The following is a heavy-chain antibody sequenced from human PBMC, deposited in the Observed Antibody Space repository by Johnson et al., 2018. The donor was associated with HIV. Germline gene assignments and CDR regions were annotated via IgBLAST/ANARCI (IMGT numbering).Heavy chain of an antibody. CDR3: ARDRVIAANNRAFDI. Sequence: VQLVESGGGLVQPGGSLRLSCAASGFTFDDYGMSWVRQVPGKGLEWVSGINWNGGSTGYADSVKGRFTISRDNAKNTLYLQMNSLRAEDTAVYYCARDRVIAANNRAFDIWGQGTMVTVSS. V-gene: IGHV3-20*04. J-gene: IGHJ3*02. CDR2: INWNGGST. D-gene: IGHD6-25*01. CDR1: GFTFDDYG.